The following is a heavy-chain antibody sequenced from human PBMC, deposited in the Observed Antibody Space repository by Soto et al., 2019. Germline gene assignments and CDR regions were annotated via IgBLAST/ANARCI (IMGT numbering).Heavy chain of an antibody. CDR1: GFTFSSYS. CDR3: VRDFGTWFGGMDV. J-gene: IGHJ6*02. CDR2: IRSSSST. V-gene: IGHV3-48*01. D-gene: IGHD3-10*01. Sequence: EVQLVESGGGLAQPGGSLRLSCEASGFTFSSYSMNWVRQAPGKGLEWVSHIRSSSSTYYADSVKGRFTISRDNAKNSLYLQMNSLRAEDTAVYYCVRDFGTWFGGMDVWGRGTTVTVS.